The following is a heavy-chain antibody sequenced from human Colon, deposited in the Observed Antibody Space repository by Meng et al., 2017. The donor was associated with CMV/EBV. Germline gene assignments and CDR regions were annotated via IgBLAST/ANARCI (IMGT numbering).Heavy chain of an antibody. J-gene: IGHJ4*02. CDR2: VYPDDSDT. CDR1: GYGFTKYW. Sequence: KLSCKASGYGFTKYWIGWVRQMPGKGLEWMGIVYPDDSDTRYSPSFQGQVTISADTSINTAYLQWSSLKASDTGIYYCARFSPARHYWGQGTLVTVSS. V-gene: IGHV5-51*01. D-gene: IGHD6-6*01. CDR3: ARFSPARHY.